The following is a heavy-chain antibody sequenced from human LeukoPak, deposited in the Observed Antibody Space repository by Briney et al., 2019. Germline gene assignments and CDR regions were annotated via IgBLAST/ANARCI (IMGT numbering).Heavy chain of an antibody. CDR2: IYTSGST. V-gene: IGHV4-61*02. CDR3: ARAKRWFDP. J-gene: IGHJ5*02. Sequence: SQTLSLTCTVSGGSISSGSYYWSWIRQPAGKGLEWIGRIYTSGSTHYNPSLKSRVTISVDTSKNQFSLKLSSVTAADTAVYYCARAKRWFDPWGQGTLVTVSS. CDR1: GGSISSGSYY.